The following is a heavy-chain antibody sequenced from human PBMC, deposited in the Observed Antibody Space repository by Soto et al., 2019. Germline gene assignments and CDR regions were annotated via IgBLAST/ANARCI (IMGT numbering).Heavy chain of an antibody. CDR3: ARGKAKRFLEWLPALDFEY. Sequence: ASVKVSCKASGYTFTSYGISWVRQAPGQGLEWMGWISAYNGNTNYAQKLQGRVTMTTDTSTSTAYMELRSLRSDDTAVYYCARGKAKRFLEWLPALDFEYWGQGTLVTVSS. CDR1: GYTFTSYG. D-gene: IGHD3-3*01. CDR2: ISAYNGNT. J-gene: IGHJ4*02. V-gene: IGHV1-18*04.